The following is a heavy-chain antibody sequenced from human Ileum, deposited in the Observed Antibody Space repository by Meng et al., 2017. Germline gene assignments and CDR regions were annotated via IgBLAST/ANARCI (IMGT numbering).Heavy chain of an antibody. V-gene: IGHV4-39*07. D-gene: IGHD3-10*01. Sequence: SETLSLTCAVSGGSISSSGYYGGWIRQPPGKGLEWIGSLHYSGSTYYTPSLESRLTISLDMSTNQLSLRLSSVTAANTDVYYCARHGYYGNFAYWGQGTRVTAPQ. J-gene: IGHJ4*02. CDR3: ARHGYYGNFAY. CDR1: GGSISSSGYY. CDR2: LHYSGST.